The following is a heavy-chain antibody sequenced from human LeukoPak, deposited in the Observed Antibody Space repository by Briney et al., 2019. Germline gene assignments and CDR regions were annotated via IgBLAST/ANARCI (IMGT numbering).Heavy chain of an antibody. Sequence: ASVKVSCKASGYTFTGYYMHWVRQAPGQGLEWMGWINPNSGGTNYAQKFQGRVTMTRDTSIRTAYMELSRLRSDDTAVYYCARAEDSGYLVFDPWGQGTLVTVSS. CDR1: GYTFTGYY. CDR2: INPNSGGT. CDR3: ARAEDSGYLVFDP. J-gene: IGHJ5*02. D-gene: IGHD3-10*01. V-gene: IGHV1-2*02.